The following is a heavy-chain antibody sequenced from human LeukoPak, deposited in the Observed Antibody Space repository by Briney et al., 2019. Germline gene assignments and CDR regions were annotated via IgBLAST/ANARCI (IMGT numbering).Heavy chain of an antibody. Sequence: GGSLRLSWAAAGFTFSSYAMSWVRQAPGKGLGGVAAINPTGGSTYYADSVKGRFTISRDNSNDTLYLQMNSLRAEDTAVYFCASAGSHSYFDSWGPGTLVTVSS. D-gene: IGHD6-13*01. CDR1: GFTFSSYA. CDR3: ASAGSHSYFDS. CDR2: INPTGGST. V-gene: IGHV3-23*01. J-gene: IGHJ4*02.